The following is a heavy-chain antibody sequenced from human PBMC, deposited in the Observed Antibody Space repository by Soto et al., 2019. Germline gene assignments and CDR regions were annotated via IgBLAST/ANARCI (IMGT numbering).Heavy chain of an antibody. J-gene: IGHJ4*02. V-gene: IGHV3-23*01. CDR2: IGVTGST. Sequence: EVQLLESGGDLVQPGGSLRLSCAASGFTFSSFAMSWARQAPGKGLEWVSSIGVTGSTYYDDSVRGRLTISRDNSKNTLYLQMDSLRAGDTAVYYCAKNYFFDRWGQGTPVTVSS. CDR1: GFTFSSFA. CDR3: AKNYFFDR.